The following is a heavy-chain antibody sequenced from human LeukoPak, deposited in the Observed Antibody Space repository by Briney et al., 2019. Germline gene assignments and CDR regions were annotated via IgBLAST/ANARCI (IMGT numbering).Heavy chain of an antibody. J-gene: IGHJ4*02. V-gene: IGHV3-7*01. CDR1: GFTFNNYW. Sequence: GGSLRLSCAASGFTFNNYWMSWVRQAPGKGLEWVANIKQDGSEKYYVDSVKGRFTISRDNAKNSLYLQMNSLRAEDTAVYYCARGGVLWFGEFLTFDYWGQGTLVTVSS. D-gene: IGHD3-10*01. CDR2: IKQDGSEK. CDR3: ARGGVLWFGEFLTFDY.